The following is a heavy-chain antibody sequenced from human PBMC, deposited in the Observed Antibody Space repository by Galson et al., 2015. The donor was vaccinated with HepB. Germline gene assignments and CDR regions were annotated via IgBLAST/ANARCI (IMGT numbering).Heavy chain of an antibody. J-gene: IGHJ6*02. CDR3: AREAGLLWFGEPAYGMDV. D-gene: IGHD3-10*01. Sequence: SVKVSCKASGYTFTGYYMHWVRQAPGQGLEWMGRINPNSGGTNYAQKFQGRVTMTRDTSISTAYMELSRLRSDDTAVYYCAREAGLLWFGEPAYGMDVWGQGTTVTVSS. CDR1: GYTFTGYY. V-gene: IGHV1-2*06. CDR2: INPNSGGT.